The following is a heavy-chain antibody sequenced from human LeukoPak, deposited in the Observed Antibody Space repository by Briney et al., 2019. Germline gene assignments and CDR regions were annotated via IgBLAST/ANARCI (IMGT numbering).Heavy chain of an antibody. CDR3: AKYGPQDSGSSHFDY. D-gene: IGHD1-26*01. J-gene: IGHJ4*02. V-gene: IGHV3-23*01. CDR1: GFTFSSYA. CDR2: IRDSGSST. Sequence: GGALRLSCAASGFTFSSYAMSWVRQAPGKGLEWVSAIRDSGSSTHYADSVKGRFTTSRDNSKNSLFLQMNSLRAEDTAIYYCAKYGPQDSGSSHFDYWGQGALVTVSS.